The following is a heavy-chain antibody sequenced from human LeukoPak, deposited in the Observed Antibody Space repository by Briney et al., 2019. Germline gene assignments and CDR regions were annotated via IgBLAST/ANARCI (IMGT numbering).Heavy chain of an antibody. CDR1: GFTFSDDY. CDR3: ARGPGRDY. CDR2: ISGSGNTI. V-gene: IGHV3-11*01. Sequence: PGGSLRLSCAASGFTFSDDYMGWIRQAPGKGLEWVSYISGSGNTIYYADSVRGRFTISRDNAKNSLYLQLNSLRAEDTAVYYCARGPGRDYWGQGTLVTVSS. J-gene: IGHJ4*02.